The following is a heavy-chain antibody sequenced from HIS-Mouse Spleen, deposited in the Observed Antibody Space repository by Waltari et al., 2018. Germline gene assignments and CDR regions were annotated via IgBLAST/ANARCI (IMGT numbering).Heavy chain of an antibody. Sequence: QVQLVESGGGVVQPGRSLRLSCAASGFTFSSYGMHWVRQAPGKGLEWVAVIWYDGSNKYYADSVKGRFTISRDNSKNTLYLQMNSLRAEDTAVYYCAKDKHHAFDYWGQGTLVTVSS. CDR3: AKDKHHAFDY. J-gene: IGHJ4*02. V-gene: IGHV3-33*06. CDR2: IWYDGSNK. CDR1: GFTFSSYG.